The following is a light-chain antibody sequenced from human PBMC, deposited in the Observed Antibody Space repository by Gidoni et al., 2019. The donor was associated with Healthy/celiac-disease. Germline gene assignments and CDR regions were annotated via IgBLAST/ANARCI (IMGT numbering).Light chain of an antibody. Sequence: DMQMTQSPSSRSASVGDRVTITCRASQGIGNDLGWYQQKPGKAPKRLIYAASSLQSGVPSRFSGSGSGTEFTLTINSLQPEDFATYYCLQHNSYPLTFGGGTKVEIK. V-gene: IGKV1-17*01. CDR3: LQHNSYPLT. CDR1: QGIGND. J-gene: IGKJ4*01. CDR2: AAS.